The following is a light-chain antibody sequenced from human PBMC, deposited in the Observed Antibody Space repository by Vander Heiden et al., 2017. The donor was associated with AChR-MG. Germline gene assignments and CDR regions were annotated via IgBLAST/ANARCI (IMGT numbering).Light chain of an antibody. Sequence: AIRITQSPSSLSASTGDRVTITCRASQGISSYLAWYQQKPGKAPKLLIYAASTFQSGVPSRFSGSGSGTDFTLTISCLQSEDFATYYCQHEDSSRWTFGQGTKVEIK. J-gene: IGKJ1*01. CDR3: QHEDSSRWT. V-gene: IGKV1-8*01. CDR1: QGISSY. CDR2: AAS.